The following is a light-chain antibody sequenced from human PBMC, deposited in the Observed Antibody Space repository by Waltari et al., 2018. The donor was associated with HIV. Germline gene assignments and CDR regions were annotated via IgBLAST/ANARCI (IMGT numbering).Light chain of an antibody. CDR1: ALPNQF. J-gene: IGLJ1*01. CDR2: KDK. V-gene: IGLV3-25*03. Sequence: YDLTQSPSVSVSPGQTATINCFGDALPNQFAYWYQHKPGQAPVLLISKDKERPSGIPDRFSGSGSGTTVTLTISGVRAEDEADYYCQSTDITGTYAVFGPGTKVTVL. CDR3: QSTDITGTYAV.